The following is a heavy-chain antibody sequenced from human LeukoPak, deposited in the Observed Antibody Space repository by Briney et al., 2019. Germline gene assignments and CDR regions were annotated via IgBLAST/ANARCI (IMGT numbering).Heavy chain of an antibody. D-gene: IGHD3-9*01. Sequence: SETLSLTCTVSGASMRSETHYWSWIRQLPGKGPEWIAYIYYTAGAYYNPSLQSRVTISLDASENQFSLKLSSVTAADTAVYYCARGRRELRYGPDYWGQGTLVTVSS. V-gene: IGHV4-31*03. J-gene: IGHJ4*02. CDR1: GASMRSETHY. CDR2: IYYTAGA. CDR3: ARGRRELRYGPDY.